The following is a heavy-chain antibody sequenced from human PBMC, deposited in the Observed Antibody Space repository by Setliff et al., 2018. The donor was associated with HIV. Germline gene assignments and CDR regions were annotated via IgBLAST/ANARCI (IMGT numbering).Heavy chain of an antibody. CDR2: INGDNVNT. D-gene: IGHD2-21*01. J-gene: IGHJ4*02. V-gene: IGHV1-3*03. CDR3: ARGGGDSSQFDH. CDR1: GYTFTNYA. Sequence: ASVKVSCKASGYTFTNYAMHWVRQAPGQRLEWMGWINGDNVNTRYSQEFQGRVTITRDTSASTAYMELSGLNSADMAVYYCARGGGDSSQFDHWGQGTLVTVSS.